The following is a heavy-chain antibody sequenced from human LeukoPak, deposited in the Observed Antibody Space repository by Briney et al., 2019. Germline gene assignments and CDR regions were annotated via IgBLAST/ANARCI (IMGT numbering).Heavy chain of an antibody. Sequence: GASVKVSCKASGYTFNNYGISWVRQATGQGLEWMGWMNPNSGNTGYAQKFQGRVTMTRNTSISTAYMELSSLRSEDTAVYYCARGGPGDGYNLRLWGQGTLVTVSS. D-gene: IGHD5-24*01. V-gene: IGHV1-8*02. CDR3: ARGGPGDGYNLRL. CDR2: MNPNSGNT. CDR1: GYTFNNYG. J-gene: IGHJ4*02.